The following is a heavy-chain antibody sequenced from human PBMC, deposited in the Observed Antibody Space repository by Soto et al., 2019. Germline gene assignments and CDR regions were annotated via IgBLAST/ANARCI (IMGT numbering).Heavy chain of an antibody. CDR1: GFTFRTYT. CDR3: ARDRGYDAHDYYYNAMDV. V-gene: IGHV3-21*01. J-gene: IGHJ6*02. CDR2: IRGFSPYT. D-gene: IGHD2-15*01. Sequence: GSLRLSCLTSGFTFRTYTKNWVRQAPGKGLEWVSGIRGFSPYTFYAESVKGRFTISRDNAKNSLYLQMNSLGVEDTAVYYCARDRGYDAHDYYYNAMDVWGQGTTVTVS.